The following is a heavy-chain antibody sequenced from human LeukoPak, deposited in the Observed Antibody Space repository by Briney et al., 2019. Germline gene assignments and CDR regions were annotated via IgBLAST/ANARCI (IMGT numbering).Heavy chain of an antibody. Sequence: PGGSLRLSCAASGFTFSSYAMHWVRQAPGKGLEWVAVISYDGSNKYYADSVKGRFTISRDNSKNTLYLQMNSLRAEDTAVYYCASYKGSDYYEDYWGQGTLVTVSS. CDR1: GFTFSSYA. V-gene: IGHV3-30-3*01. J-gene: IGHJ4*02. D-gene: IGHD3-22*01. CDR3: ASYKGSDYYEDY. CDR2: ISYDGSNK.